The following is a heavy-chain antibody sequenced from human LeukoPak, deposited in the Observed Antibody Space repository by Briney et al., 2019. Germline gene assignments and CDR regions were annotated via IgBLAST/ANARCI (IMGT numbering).Heavy chain of an antibody. CDR3: ARARSEAGVYYYYMDV. J-gene: IGHJ6*03. V-gene: IGHV1-69*05. CDR1: GGTFSSYA. CDR2: IIPIFGTA. Sequence: SVKVSCKASGGTFSSYAISWVRQAPGQGLEWMGGIIPIFGTANYAQKFQGRVTITTDESTSTAYMELSSLRSEDTAVYYCARARSEAGVYYYYMDVLGKGTTVTVSS. D-gene: IGHD6-13*01.